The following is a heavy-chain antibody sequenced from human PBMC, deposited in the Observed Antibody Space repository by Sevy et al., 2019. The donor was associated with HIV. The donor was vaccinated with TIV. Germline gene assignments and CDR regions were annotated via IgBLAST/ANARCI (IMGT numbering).Heavy chain of an antibody. V-gene: IGHV3-23*01. CDR2: ISGRDTGT. CDR3: AKDMIVVVGEALDI. J-gene: IGHJ3*02. CDR1: GFTFSNYA. D-gene: IGHD3-22*01. Sequence: GGSLRLSCAVSGFTFSNYAMSWVRQAPGKGLEWVSAISGRDTGTFYAESVKGRFTISRDNSKNTLYLQMNSLRVEDTAVYYCAKDMIVVVGEALDIWGRGTMVTVSS.